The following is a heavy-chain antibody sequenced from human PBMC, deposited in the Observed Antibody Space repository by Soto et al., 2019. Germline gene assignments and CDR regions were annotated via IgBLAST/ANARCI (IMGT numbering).Heavy chain of an antibody. V-gene: IGHV3-30-3*01. D-gene: IGHD3-9*01. Sequence: QVQLVESGGGVVQPGRSLRLSCAASGFTFSSYAMHWLRQAPGKGLEWVAVISYDGSNKYYAYSVKGRFTISRDNSKNTQQLQMNSLGAEDTAVYYCAIIDGLRPYFDWLSVGRDAFDIWGQGTMVNVSS. CDR1: GFTFSSYA. J-gene: IGHJ3*02. CDR2: ISYDGSNK. CDR3: AIIDGLRPYFDWLSVGRDAFDI.